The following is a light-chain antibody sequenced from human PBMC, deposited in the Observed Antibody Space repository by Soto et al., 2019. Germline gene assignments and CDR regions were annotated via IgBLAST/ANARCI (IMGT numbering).Light chain of an antibody. CDR1: QTVLFTSNSKNY. Sequence: DIVMTQSPDSLAVSLGERVTINCKSSQTVLFTSNSKNYLAWYQQKPGQPPKLLIYWASTRESGVPDRFSGSGSETDFTLTISSLQAEDVAVYFCQQYYSIPPTFGQGTKVEI. CDR2: WAS. J-gene: IGKJ1*01. CDR3: QQYYSIPPT. V-gene: IGKV4-1*01.